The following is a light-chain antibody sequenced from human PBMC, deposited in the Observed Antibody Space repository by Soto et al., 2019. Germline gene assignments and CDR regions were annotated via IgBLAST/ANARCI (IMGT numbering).Light chain of an antibody. J-gene: IGLJ1*01. CDR2: DDS. Sequence: SYELTQPPSVSVAPGQTARITCGGNNMGSKSVHWYQQKPGQAPVLVVYDDSDRPSGIPERFSGSKSGNTATLTITRVEAGDEADYYCEVWDNSSEHRYVFGNGTKVTVL. CDR1: NMGSKS. V-gene: IGLV3-21*02. CDR3: EVWDNSSEHRYV.